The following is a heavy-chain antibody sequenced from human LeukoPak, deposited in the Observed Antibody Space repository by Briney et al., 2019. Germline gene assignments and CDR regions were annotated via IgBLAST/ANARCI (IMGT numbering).Heavy chain of an antibody. CDR1: GGSISSYY. Sequence: SETLSLTCTVSGGSISSYYWSWIRQPAGKGLEWIGRIYASGSTYYNPSLKSRVTMSVDTSKNQFSLRLTTVTAADTAVYYCASLLSFYGSGSYRDYWGQGTLVTVSS. D-gene: IGHD3-10*01. CDR3: ASLLSFYGSGSYRDY. V-gene: IGHV4-4*07. CDR2: IYASGST. J-gene: IGHJ4*02.